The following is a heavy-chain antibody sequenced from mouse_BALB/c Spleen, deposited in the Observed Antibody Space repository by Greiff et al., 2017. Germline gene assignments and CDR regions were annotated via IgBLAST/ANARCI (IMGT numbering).Heavy chain of an antibody. CDR1: GFTFSSYT. D-gene: IGHD3-2*02. CDR3: ARRDSSGYVGAMDY. CDR2: ISNGGGST. J-gene: IGHJ4*01. Sequence: EVKVVESGGGLVQPGGSLKLSCAASGFTFSSYTMSWVRQTPEKRLEWVAYISNGGGSTYYPDTVKGRFTISRDNAKNTLYLQMSSLKSEDTAMYYCARRDSSGYVGAMDYWGQGTSVTVSA. V-gene: IGHV5-12-2*01.